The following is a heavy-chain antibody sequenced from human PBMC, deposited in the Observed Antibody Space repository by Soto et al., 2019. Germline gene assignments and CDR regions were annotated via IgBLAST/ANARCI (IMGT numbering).Heavy chain of an antibody. J-gene: IGHJ5*02. D-gene: IGHD2-2*01. CDR2: MNPNSGNT. V-gene: IGHV1-8*01. Sequence: ASVKVSCKASGYTFTSYDINWVRQATGQGLEWMGWMNPNSGNTGYAQKFQGRVTMTRNTSISTAYMELSSLRSEDTAVYYCARGVVVVPAAPDNWFDPWGQGTLVTVSS. CDR1: GYTFTSYD. CDR3: ARGVVVVPAAPDNWFDP.